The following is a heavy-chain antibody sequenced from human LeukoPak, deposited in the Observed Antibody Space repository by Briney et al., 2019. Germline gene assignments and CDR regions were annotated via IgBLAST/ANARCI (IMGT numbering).Heavy chain of an antibody. Sequence: PSETLSLTCTVSGVSISSYYWSWIRQPPGKGLEWIGYIYYSGSTTYNPSPKRRVIISLDTSKNQYSLKLSSVIAADTAVYYCARSIDGYNPWDYWGQGTLVTVSS. CDR1: GVSISSYY. CDR2: IYYSGST. J-gene: IGHJ4*02. D-gene: IGHD5-24*01. V-gene: IGHV4-59*01. CDR3: ARSIDGYNPWDY.